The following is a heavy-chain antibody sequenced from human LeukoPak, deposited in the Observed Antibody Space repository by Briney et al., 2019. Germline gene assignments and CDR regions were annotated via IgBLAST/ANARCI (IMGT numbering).Heavy chain of an antibody. D-gene: IGHD3-3*01. CDR2: IYTSGGT. J-gene: IGHJ4*02. CDR1: GGSISSGSYY. V-gene: IGHV4-61*02. CDR3: ARFRVAFDY. Sequence: SQTLSLTCTVSGGSISSGSYYWSWIRQPAGKGLEWIGRIYTSGGTNYNPSLKSRVTISVDTSKNQFSLKLSSVTAADTAVYYCARFRVAFDYWGQGTLVTVSS.